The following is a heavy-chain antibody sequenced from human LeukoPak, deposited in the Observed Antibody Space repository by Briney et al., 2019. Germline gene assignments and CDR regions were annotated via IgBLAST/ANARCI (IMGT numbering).Heavy chain of an antibody. D-gene: IGHD2-15*01. Sequence: GPSVKLSCKASGYTFTSYGISMVRQAPGQGLEWMGWISGYNGNTKYAQKLQGRVTMTTDTPTTTAYMELRSLRSDDTAVYYCARVLGDCSGGSCYCDWFDPWGQGTLVTVSS. CDR1: GYTFTSYG. CDR3: ARVLGDCSGGSCYCDWFDP. V-gene: IGHV1-18*01. J-gene: IGHJ5*02. CDR2: ISGYNGNT.